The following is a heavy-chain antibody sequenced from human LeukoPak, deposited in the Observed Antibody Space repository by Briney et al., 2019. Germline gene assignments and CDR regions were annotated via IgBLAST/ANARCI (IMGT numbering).Heavy chain of an antibody. V-gene: IGHV3-30*02. CDR3: XXXXXXXXXXXDY. CDR2: IRYDESDK. CDR1: G. Sequence: GXXWXRQAPGXXXXGVAFIRYDESDKYXADSVKGRFTISRDXXKKXLYLQMNSLRADDTARYYCXXXXXXXXXXXDYXGQXXXXTVSS. J-gene: IGHJ4*02.